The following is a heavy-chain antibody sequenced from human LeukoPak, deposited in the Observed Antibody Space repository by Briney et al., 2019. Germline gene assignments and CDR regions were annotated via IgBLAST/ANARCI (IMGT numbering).Heavy chain of an antibody. V-gene: IGHV3-23*01. Sequence: PGGSLRLSCAASGFTFSTYGMSWVRQAPGKGLEWVSAVSSTGGTTYYADSVKGRFTISRDNSKNTLFLQINSLRAEDTAVYYCAKGEHYYGSGSYYIDWGQGTLVTVSS. CDR1: GFTFSTYG. CDR3: AKGEHYYGSGSYYID. J-gene: IGHJ4*02. CDR2: VSSTGGTT. D-gene: IGHD3-10*01.